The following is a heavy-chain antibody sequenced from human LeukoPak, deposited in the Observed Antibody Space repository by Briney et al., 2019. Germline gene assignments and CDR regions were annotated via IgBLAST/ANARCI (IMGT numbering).Heavy chain of an antibody. D-gene: IGHD2-2*01. V-gene: IGHV4-34*01. J-gene: IGHJ4*02. CDR3: ARHGVCGSSTSCYPPFFDY. CDR1: GGSFSGYY. Sequence: SETLSLTCAVYGGSFSGYYWSWTRQPPGKGLEWIGEINNSGSTNYNPSLKSRVTISVDTSKNQFSLKLSSVTAADTAVYYCARHGVCGSSTSCYPPFFDYWGQGTLVTVSS. CDR2: INNSGST.